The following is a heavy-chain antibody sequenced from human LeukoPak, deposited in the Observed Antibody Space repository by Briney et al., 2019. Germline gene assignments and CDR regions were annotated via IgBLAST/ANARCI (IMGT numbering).Heavy chain of an antibody. Sequence: GASVKVSCKASGYTFTSYYMRWVRQAPGQGLEWMGIINPSGGSTSYAQKFQGRVTMTRDMSTSTVYMELSSLRSEDTAVYYCARDPPRDYGDYVGPNWYFDLWGRGTLVTVSS. CDR3: ARDPPRDYGDYVGPNWYFDL. J-gene: IGHJ2*01. D-gene: IGHD4-17*01. V-gene: IGHV1-46*01. CDR2: INPSGGST. CDR1: GYTFTSYY.